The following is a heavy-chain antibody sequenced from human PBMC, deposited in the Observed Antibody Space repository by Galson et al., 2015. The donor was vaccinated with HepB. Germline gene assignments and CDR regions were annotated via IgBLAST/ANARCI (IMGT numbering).Heavy chain of an antibody. CDR1: GFTVSSYD. CDR3: AKEDDGFDI. V-gene: IGHV3-13*01. J-gene: IGHJ3*02. Sequence: SLRLSCAASGFTVSSYDMHWVRQVAGKGLEWVSAIGTRGDAYYVDSVRGRFTFSRENAKNSLYLQMNSLGAEDTAVYYCAKEDDGFDIWGQGTMVTVSS. CDR2: IGTRGDA.